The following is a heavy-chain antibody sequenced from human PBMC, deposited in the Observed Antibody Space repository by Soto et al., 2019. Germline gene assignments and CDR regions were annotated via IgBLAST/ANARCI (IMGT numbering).Heavy chain of an antibody. V-gene: IGHV3-21*06. CDR1: GFTFSSYA. J-gene: IGHJ4*02. CDR2: ISSTTNYI. CDR3: ARESEDLTSNFDY. Sequence: GGSLRLSCAASGFTFSSYAMSWVRQAPGKGLEWASSISSTTNYIYYGDSMKGRFTISRDNAKNSLYLEMNSLRAEDTAVYYCARESEDLTSNFDYWGQGTLVTVSS.